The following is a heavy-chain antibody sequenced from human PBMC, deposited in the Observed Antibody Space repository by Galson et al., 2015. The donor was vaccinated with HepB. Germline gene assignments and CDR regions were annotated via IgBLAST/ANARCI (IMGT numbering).Heavy chain of an antibody. CDR2: ISSHDGST. CDR3: ASGFPDGRSGGSYLNR. J-gene: IGHJ5*02. V-gene: IGHV3-23*01. D-gene: IGHD3-22*01. CDR1: GFTFSTYA. Sequence: SLRLSCAASGFTFSTYAMHWVRQAPGKGLEWVSGISSHDGSTYYADSVKGRFTISRDNSKSTLYVAMNSLRDEDTAVYYCASGFPDGRSGGSYLNRWGQGTLVTVSS.